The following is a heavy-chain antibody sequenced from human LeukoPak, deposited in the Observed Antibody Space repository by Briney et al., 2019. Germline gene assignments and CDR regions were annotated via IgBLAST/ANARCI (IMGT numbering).Heavy chain of an antibody. J-gene: IGHJ4*02. V-gene: IGHV3-23*01. CDR1: GVGFRSCA. CDR2: ISGSGGST. D-gene: IGHD5-24*01. CDR3: AKLGWLQGLVDY. Sequence: GVSVGLSVEACGVGFRSCARSWVHHAPGKGLEWVSAISGSGGSTYYADSVKGRFTISRDNSKNTLYLQMNSLRAEDTAVYYCAKLGWLQGLVDYWGQGALVTVSS.